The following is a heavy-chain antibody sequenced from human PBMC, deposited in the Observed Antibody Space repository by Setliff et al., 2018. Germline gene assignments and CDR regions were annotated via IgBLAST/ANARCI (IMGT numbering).Heavy chain of an antibody. J-gene: IGHJ4*02. CDR1: GGSLSIGNYH. CDR3: ARDPRDGKSFFDH. V-gene: IGHV4-61*02. CDR2: INISGGT. Sequence: PSETLSLTCTVSGGSLSIGNYHWMWIRQPAGKGLEWIGRINISGGTDYNPFLKSRVTISPDTSKNQFSLKLSSVTAADTAVYYCARDPRDGKSFFDHWGQGTLVTVS.